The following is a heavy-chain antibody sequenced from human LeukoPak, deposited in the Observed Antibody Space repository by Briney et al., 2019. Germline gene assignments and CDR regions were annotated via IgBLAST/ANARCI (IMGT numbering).Heavy chain of an antibody. CDR2: ISNSGST. CDR1: GGSINSGGYY. D-gene: IGHD2-15*01. V-gene: IGHV4-31*03. Sequence: PSETLSLTCTVSGGSINSGGYYWSWIRQHPGKGLEWIGYISNSGSTYYHPSLRSRVTISVDTSKNQFSLKLSSVTAADTAVYYCARLEDDYFDYWGQGTLVTVSS. CDR3: ARLEDDYFDY. J-gene: IGHJ4*02.